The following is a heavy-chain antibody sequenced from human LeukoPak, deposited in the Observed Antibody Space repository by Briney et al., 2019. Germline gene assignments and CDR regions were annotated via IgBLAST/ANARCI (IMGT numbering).Heavy chain of an antibody. D-gene: IGHD3-3*01. CDR3: ASESPITIFGVVTSS. CDR2: IYYSGST. V-gene: IGHV4-31*03. CDR1: GGPISSGGYY. Sequence: KTSETLSLTCTVSGGPISSGGYYWSWIRQHPGKGLEWIGYIYYSGSTYYNPSLKSRVTISVDTSKNQFSLKLSSVTAADTAVYYCASESPITIFGVVTSSWGQGTLVTVSS. J-gene: IGHJ4*02.